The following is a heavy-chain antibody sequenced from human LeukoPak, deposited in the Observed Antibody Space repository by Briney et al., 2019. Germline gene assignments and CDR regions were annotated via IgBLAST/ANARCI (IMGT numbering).Heavy chain of an antibody. CDR2: IYHSGST. CDR1: GGSISSSNW. V-gene: IGHV4-4*02. Sequence: PSETLSLTCAVSGGSISSSNWWSWVRQPPGKGLEWMGEIYHSGSTNYSPSLKSRVTISVDKSKNQFSLKLSSVTAADTAVYYCARSGYSSSWYFDWGQGTLVTVSS. J-gene: IGHJ4*02. D-gene: IGHD6-13*01. CDR3: ARSGYSSSWYFD.